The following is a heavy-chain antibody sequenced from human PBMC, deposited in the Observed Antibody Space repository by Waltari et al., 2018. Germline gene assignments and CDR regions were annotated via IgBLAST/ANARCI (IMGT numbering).Heavy chain of an antibody. V-gene: IGHV3-9*01. CDR3: AKDIMVVGSSGYYGGAFDI. Sequence: EVQLVESGGGLVQPGRSLRLSCAASGFTFDDYAMHWVRQAPGKGLEWVSGISWNSGSIGYADSVKGRFTISRDNAKNSLYLQMNSLRAEDTALYYCAKDIMVVGSSGYYGGAFDIWGQGTMVTVSS. CDR2: ISWNSGSI. CDR1: GFTFDDYA. J-gene: IGHJ3*02. D-gene: IGHD3-22*01.